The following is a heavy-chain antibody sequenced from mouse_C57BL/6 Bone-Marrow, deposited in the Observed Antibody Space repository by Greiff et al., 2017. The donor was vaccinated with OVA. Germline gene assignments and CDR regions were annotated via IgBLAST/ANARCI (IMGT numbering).Heavy chain of an antibody. Sequence: QSCKASGYTFTSYWMQWVNQRPGQGLEWIGEIDPSDSYTNYNQKFKGKATLTVDTSSSTAYMQLSSLTSEDSAVYYCARRGYGSSFGAMDYWGQGTSVTVSS. CDR3: ARRGYGSSFGAMDY. J-gene: IGHJ4*01. D-gene: IGHD1-1*01. CDR2: IDPSDSYT. V-gene: IGHV1-50*01. CDR1: GYTFTSYW.